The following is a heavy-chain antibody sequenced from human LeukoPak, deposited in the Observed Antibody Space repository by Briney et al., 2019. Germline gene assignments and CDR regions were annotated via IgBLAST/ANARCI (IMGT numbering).Heavy chain of an antibody. CDR2: INSDGSST. CDR3: ARVYDSSGYYAYYYGMDV. D-gene: IGHD3-22*01. J-gene: IGHJ6*02. V-gene: IGHV3-74*01. CDR1: GFTFSSYW. Sequence: GGSLRLSCAASGFTFSSYWMHWVRQAPGKGLVWVSRINSDGSSTSYADSVKGRFTISRDNAQNTLYLQMNSLRAEDTAVYYCARVYDSSGYYAYYYGMDVWGQGTRVTAS.